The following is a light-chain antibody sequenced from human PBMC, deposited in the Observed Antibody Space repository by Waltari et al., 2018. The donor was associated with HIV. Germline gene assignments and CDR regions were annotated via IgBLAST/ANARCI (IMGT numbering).Light chain of an antibody. CDR3: QQYYTTPYT. CDR2: WAS. Sequence: DIVMTQSPDSLAVSLGERATLMCKSSQSLYSSSNKNSLAWYQQKPGHPPVLLIYWASTRNSGVPDRCRGSGAGTDFPLTSSSLQAEDVAVYYCQQYYTTPYTFGQGTKLGIK. V-gene: IGKV4-1*01. J-gene: IGKJ2*01. CDR1: QSLYSSSNKNS.